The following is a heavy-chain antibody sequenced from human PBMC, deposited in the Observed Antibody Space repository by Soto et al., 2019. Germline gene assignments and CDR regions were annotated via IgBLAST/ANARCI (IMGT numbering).Heavy chain of an antibody. CDR3: ARGTITGTTS. CDR1: GGSISSYY. J-gene: IGHJ4*02. D-gene: IGHD1-7*01. V-gene: IGHV4-59*01. Sequence: SETLSLTCTVSGGSISSYYWSWIRQPPGKGLEWIGYIYYSGSTNYNPSLKSRVTISVDTSKNQFSLKLSSVTAADTAVYYCARGTITGTTSWGQGTLVTVSS. CDR2: IYYSGST.